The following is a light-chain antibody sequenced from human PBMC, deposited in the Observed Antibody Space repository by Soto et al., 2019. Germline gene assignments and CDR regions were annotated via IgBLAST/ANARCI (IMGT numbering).Light chain of an antibody. J-gene: IGLJ2*01. V-gene: IGLV2-14*01. CDR3: SSYAGSSFVL. CDR2: DVS. CDR1: TSDVGGYNY. Sequence: QSALPQPASVSGSPGQSITISCTGTTSDVGGYNYVSWYQQHTGKAPKLMIYDVSNWPSGIPSRFYGSKSGNTASLTISGLQPEYEADYYCSSYAGSSFVLFGGGTKLTVL.